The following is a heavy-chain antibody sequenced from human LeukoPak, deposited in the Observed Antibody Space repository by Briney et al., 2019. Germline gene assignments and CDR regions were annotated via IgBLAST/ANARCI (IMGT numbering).Heavy chain of an antibody. J-gene: IGHJ4*02. Sequence: PGGSLRLSCAASGFTFSSYSMNWVRQAPGKGLEWVSSISSSSSYIYYADSVKGRFTISRDNAKNSLYLQMNSLRAEDTAVYYCARDRGVTAILYYFDYWGQGTLVTVSS. D-gene: IGHD2-21*02. CDR1: GFTFSSYS. CDR3: ARDRGVTAILYYFDY. V-gene: IGHV3-21*01. CDR2: ISSSSSYI.